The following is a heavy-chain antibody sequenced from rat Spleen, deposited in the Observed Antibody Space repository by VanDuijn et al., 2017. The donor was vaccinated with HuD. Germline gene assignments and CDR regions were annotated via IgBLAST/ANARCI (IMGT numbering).Heavy chain of an antibody. V-gene: IGHV5-7*01. D-gene: IGHD1-6*01. J-gene: IGHJ4*01. CDR2: ISYDGSIT. CDR3: ARAMYTTDYYFAKGYYVMDA. Sequence: EVQLVESGGGLVQPGRSLKLSCAASGFTFSDYNMAWVRQAPKKGLEWVATISYDGSITYYRDSVKGRFTISRDNAKSTLYMQMDSLRSEDTATYFCARAMYTTDYYFAKGYYVMDAWGQGASVTVSS. CDR1: GFTFSDYN.